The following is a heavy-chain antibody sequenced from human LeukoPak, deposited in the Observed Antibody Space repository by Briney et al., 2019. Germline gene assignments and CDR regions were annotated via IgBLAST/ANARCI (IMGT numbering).Heavy chain of an antibody. D-gene: IGHD2-2*01. CDR3: AKDPYGTRYFDY. CDR1: GFTFSSHA. Sequence: GGSLTLSCAAAGFTFSSHALSWVRQAPGKGLEWVSSLSGSGYNTYYADSVKGRFTISRDNSKNTVYLQMNSLRAEDTAVYYCAKDPYGTRYFDYWGQGTLVTVSS. CDR2: LSGSGYNT. V-gene: IGHV3-23*01. J-gene: IGHJ4*02.